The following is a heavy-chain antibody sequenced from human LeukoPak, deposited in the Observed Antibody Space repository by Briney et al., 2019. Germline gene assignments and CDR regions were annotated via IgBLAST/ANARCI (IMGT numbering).Heavy chain of an antibody. CDR1: GFTFTTYG. CDR2: IYSGGST. Sequence: GGSLRLSCAASGFTFTTYGLSWVRQAPGKGLEWVSVIYSGGSTYYADSVKGRFTISRDNSKSTLYIQMNSLRAEDTAVYYCARAKPKNMVRGLIMRRESRYYFDYWGQGTLVTVSS. CDR3: ARAKPKNMVRGLIMRRESRYYFDY. D-gene: IGHD3-10*01. V-gene: IGHV3-53*01. J-gene: IGHJ4*02.